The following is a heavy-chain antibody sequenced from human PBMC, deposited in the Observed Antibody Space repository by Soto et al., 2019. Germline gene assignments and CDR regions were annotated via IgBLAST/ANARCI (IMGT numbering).Heavy chain of an antibody. D-gene: IGHD6-13*01. CDR1: GFTFSSYA. CDR3: ARDQEQQLVHEFGY. V-gene: IGHV3-30-3*01. J-gene: IGHJ4*02. Sequence: GGSLRLSCAASGFTFSSYAMHWVRQAPGKGLEWVAVISYDGSNKYYADSVKGRFTISRDNSKNTLYLQMNSLRAEDTAVYYCARDQEQQLVHEFGYWGQGTLVTVSS. CDR2: ISYDGSNK.